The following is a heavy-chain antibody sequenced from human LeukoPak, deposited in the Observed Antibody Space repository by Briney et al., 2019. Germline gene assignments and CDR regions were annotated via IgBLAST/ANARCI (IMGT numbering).Heavy chain of an antibody. CDR2: IIPILGIA. CDR3: ARDPPLSGYDSGVAVAGNTYYYGMDV. D-gene: IGHD5-12*01. Sequence: SVKVSCKASGGTFSSYAISWVRQAPGQGLEWMGRIIPILGIANYAQKFQGRVTITADKSTSTAYMELSSLRSEDTAVYYCARDPPLSGYDSGVAVAGNTYYYGMDVWGQGTTVTVSS. J-gene: IGHJ6*02. CDR1: GGTFSSYA. V-gene: IGHV1-69*04.